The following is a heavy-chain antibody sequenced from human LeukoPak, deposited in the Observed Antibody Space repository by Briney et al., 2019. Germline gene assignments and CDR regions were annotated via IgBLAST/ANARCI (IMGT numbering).Heavy chain of an antibody. Sequence: GGSLRLSCAASGFTFSNFGMHWVRQAPGKGLEWVAFIRYDGSNEYYADSVKGRFTISRDNSKNTLYLQMNSLRAEDTAVYYCARVIGWDEPFDIWGQGTMVTVSS. V-gene: IGHV3-30*02. D-gene: IGHD1-26*01. CDR1: GFTFSNFG. J-gene: IGHJ3*02. CDR3: ARVIGWDEPFDI. CDR2: IRYDGSNE.